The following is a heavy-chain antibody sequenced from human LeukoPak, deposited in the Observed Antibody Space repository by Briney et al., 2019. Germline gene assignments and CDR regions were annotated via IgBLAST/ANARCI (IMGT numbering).Heavy chain of an antibody. D-gene: IGHD2-8*02. Sequence: PGGSLRLSCAASGFTSSNFWMHWVRQAPGKGLVWVSRINSDGSDTSYADSVKGRLTISRDNAKNTLYLQMNSLRAEDTAIYYCVGGYDPHYWGQGTLVTVSS. CDR1: GFTSSNFW. CDR2: INSDGSDT. J-gene: IGHJ4*02. V-gene: IGHV3-74*01. CDR3: VGGYDPHY.